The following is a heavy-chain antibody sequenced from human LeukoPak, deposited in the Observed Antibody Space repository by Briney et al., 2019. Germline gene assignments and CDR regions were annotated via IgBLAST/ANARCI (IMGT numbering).Heavy chain of an antibody. J-gene: IGHJ4*02. CDR1: GFTFSSYW. CDR2: IKQDGSEK. D-gene: IGHD1-7*01. CDR3: ARDRRITGTTPGDY. Sequence: GGSLRLSCAASGFTFSSYWMSWVRQAPGKGLEWVANIKQDGSEKYYVDSVKGRFTISGDNAKNSLYLQMNSLRAEDTAVYYCARDRRITGTTPGDYWGQGTPVTVSS. V-gene: IGHV3-7*01.